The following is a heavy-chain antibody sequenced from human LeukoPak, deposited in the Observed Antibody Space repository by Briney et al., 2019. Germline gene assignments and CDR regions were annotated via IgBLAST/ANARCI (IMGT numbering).Heavy chain of an antibody. CDR3: AKLVGMGATFDY. J-gene: IGHJ4*02. D-gene: IGHD1-26*01. Sequence: GGSLRLSCAASGISFSSYNMNWVRQAPGKGLEWVAVISYDGSNKYYADSVKGRFTISRDNSKNTLYLQMNSLRAEDTAVYYCAKLVGMGATFDYWGQGTLVTVSS. CDR1: GISFSSYN. CDR2: ISYDGSNK. V-gene: IGHV3-30*18.